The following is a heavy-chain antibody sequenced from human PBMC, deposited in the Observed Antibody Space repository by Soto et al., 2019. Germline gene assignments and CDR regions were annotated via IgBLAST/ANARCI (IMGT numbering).Heavy chain of an antibody. CDR1: GFTFSSYA. J-gene: IGHJ6*03. CDR2: ISGSGGST. CDR3: AKALGYCSSTSCRKAIEEYYYYMDV. V-gene: IGHV3-23*01. D-gene: IGHD2-2*01. Sequence: GGSLRLSCAASGFTFSSYAMSWVRQAPGKGLEWVSAISGSGGSTYYADSVKGRFTISRDNSKNTLYLQMNSLRAEDTAVYYCAKALGYCSSTSCRKAIEEYYYYMDVWGKGTTVTVSS.